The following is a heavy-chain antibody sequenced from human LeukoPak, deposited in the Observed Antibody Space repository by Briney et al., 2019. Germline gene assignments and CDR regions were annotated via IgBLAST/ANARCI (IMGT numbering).Heavy chain of an antibody. CDR3: ARDRWPYGDYLFDY. D-gene: IGHD4-17*01. CDR2: IKQDGSEK. V-gene: IGHV3-7*01. J-gene: IGHJ4*02. Sequence: GGSLRLSCAASGFKFSSYWMSWVRQVPGKGLEWVASIKQDGSEKYYVDSVKGRFTISRNNAKNSLYLQMNSLRAEDTAVYYCARDRWPYGDYLFDYWGQGTLVTVSS. CDR1: GFKFSSYW.